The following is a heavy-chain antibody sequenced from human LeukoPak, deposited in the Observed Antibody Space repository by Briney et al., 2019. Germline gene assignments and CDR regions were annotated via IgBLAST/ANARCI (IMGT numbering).Heavy chain of an antibody. V-gene: IGHV3-64*01. D-gene: IGHD3-22*01. CDR3: AKDGGYDNSAFSFDY. Sequence: GGSLRLSCAASGFTFSSYAMHWVRQAPGKGLEYVSAISSNGGSTYYANSVKGRFTISRDNSKNTLYLQMGSLRAEDTAVYYCAKDGGYDNSAFSFDYWGQGTLVTVSS. CDR2: ISSNGGST. CDR1: GFTFSSYA. J-gene: IGHJ4*02.